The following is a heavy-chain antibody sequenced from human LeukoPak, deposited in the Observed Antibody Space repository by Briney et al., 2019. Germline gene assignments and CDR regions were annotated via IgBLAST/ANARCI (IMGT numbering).Heavy chain of an antibody. CDR1: GGSISSGGYY. J-gene: IGHJ6*02. D-gene: IGHD5-12*01. Sequence: SETLSLTCTVSGGSISSGGYYWSWIRQPPGKGLEWIGYIYHSGSTYYNPSLKSRVTISVDRSKNQFSLKLSSVTAADTAVYYCARHSRGGGYSGYDSYYYGMDVWGQGTTVTVSS. V-gene: IGHV4-30-2*01. CDR2: IYHSGST. CDR3: ARHSRGGGYSGYDSYYYGMDV.